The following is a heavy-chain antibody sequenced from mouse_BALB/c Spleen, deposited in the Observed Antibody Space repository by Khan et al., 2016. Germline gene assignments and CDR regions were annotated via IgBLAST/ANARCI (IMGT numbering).Heavy chain of an antibody. Sequence: QLVQSGPELKKPGETVRISCKASGYTFTTAGMQWVQKMPGKGLKWIGWINTHSGVPKYAEDLKGRFAFSLETSASTAYLQISNLKNEDTATYFCARSYRYDDAMDYWGQGTSVTVSS. CDR1: GYTFTTAG. J-gene: IGHJ4*01. CDR2: INTHSGVP. V-gene: IGHV9-4*02. D-gene: IGHD2-14*01. CDR3: ARSYRYDDAMDY.